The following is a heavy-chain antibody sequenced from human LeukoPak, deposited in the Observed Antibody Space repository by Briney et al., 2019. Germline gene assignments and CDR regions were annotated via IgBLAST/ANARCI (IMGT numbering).Heavy chain of an antibody. D-gene: IGHD3-22*01. CDR1: GGSISSSSYY. V-gene: IGHV4-39*07. CDR3: ATDTSGYGKFDY. Sequence: QLQLQESGPGLVKPSETLSLTCTVSGGSISSSSYYWGWIRQPPGKGLGWIGSIYYSGSTYYNPSLKSRVTISVDTSKNQFSLKLSSVTAADTAVYYCATDTSGYGKFDYWGQGTLVTVSS. J-gene: IGHJ4*02. CDR2: IYYSGST.